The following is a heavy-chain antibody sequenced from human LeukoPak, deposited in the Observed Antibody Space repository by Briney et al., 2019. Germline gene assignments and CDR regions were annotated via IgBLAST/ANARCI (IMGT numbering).Heavy chain of an antibody. CDR2: ISWDSGSI. CDR3: AKGISVADKYLDY. J-gene: IGHJ4*02. D-gene: IGHD6-19*01. Sequence: SLRLSCAASGFTFDDYAMHWVRQAPGKGLEWVSGISWDSGSIGYADSVKGRFTISRDNAKNSLYLQMNSLRAEDAALYYCAKGISVADKYLDYWGQGTLVTVSS. CDR1: GFTFDDYA. V-gene: IGHV3-9*01.